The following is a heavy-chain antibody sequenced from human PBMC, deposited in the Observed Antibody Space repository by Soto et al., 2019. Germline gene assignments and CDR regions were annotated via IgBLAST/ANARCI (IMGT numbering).Heavy chain of an antibody. CDR1: GYTFTSYD. CDR3: ARVGYCSGGSCYSFYYYYGMDV. J-gene: IGHJ6*02. D-gene: IGHD2-15*01. Sequence: VSVKVSCKASGYTFTSYDINWVRQATGQGLEWMGWMNPNSGNTGYAQKFQGRVTMTRNTSISTAYMELSSLRSEDTAVYYCARVGYCSGGSCYSFYYYYGMDVWGQGTTVTVSS. V-gene: IGHV1-8*01. CDR2: MNPNSGNT.